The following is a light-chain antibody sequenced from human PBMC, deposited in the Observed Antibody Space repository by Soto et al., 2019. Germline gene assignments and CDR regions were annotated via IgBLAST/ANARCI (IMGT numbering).Light chain of an antibody. CDR3: QQYNSYWWT. J-gene: IGKJ1*01. CDR2: GAS. Sequence: EIVMTQSPATLSVSPGERATLSCRASQSISTYLAWYQQKPGQAPRLLIYGASTRATRIPAGFSGSGSGTEFTLTISSLQPDDFATYYCQQYNSYWWTFGQGTKVDIK. CDR1: QSISTY. V-gene: IGKV3-15*01.